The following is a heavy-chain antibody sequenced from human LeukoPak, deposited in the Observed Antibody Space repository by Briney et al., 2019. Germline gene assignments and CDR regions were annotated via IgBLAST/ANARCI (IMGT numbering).Heavy chain of an antibody. Sequence: SETLSLTCTVSGGSISSYYWSWIRQPAGKGLELIGRIYISGSTNYNPSLKSRVTMSVDTSKNQFSLKLSSVTAADTAVYCCARDQGIAAAGTFDYWGQGTLVTVSS. V-gene: IGHV4-4*07. D-gene: IGHD6-13*01. CDR2: IYISGST. J-gene: IGHJ4*02. CDR3: ARDQGIAAAGTFDY. CDR1: GGSISSYY.